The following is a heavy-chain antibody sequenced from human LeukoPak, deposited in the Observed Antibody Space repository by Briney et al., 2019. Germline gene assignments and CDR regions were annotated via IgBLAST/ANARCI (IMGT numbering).Heavy chain of an antibody. Sequence: GGSLRLSCVASEFSFRSHDMNWVRQAPGKGLEWVSYISGSSNAIYYADSVKGRFTISRDNAKNTLYLQMNSLRAEDTAVYYCAKDQRRSIAVAGTKFDYWDQGTLVTVSS. CDR1: EFSFRSHD. J-gene: IGHJ4*02. CDR3: AKDQRRSIAVAGTKFDY. V-gene: IGHV3-48*01. CDR2: ISGSSNAI. D-gene: IGHD6-19*01.